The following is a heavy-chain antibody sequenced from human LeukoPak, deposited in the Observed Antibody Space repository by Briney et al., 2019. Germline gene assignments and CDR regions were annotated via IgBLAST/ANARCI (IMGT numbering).Heavy chain of an antibody. J-gene: IGHJ4*02. Sequence: PGGSLRLSCAASGFTFSSYAMHWVRQAPGKGLEWVAVISYDGSNKYCADSVKGRFTISRDNSKNTLYLQMNSLRAEDTAVYYCARAPIVGAAASLDYWGQGTLVTVSS. D-gene: IGHD6-13*01. CDR2: ISYDGSNK. V-gene: IGHV3-30-3*01. CDR3: ARAPIVGAAASLDY. CDR1: GFTFSSYA.